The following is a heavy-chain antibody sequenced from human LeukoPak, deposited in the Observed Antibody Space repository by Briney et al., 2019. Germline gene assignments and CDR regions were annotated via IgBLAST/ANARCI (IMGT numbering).Heavy chain of an antibody. V-gene: IGHV4-34*01. CDR1: GGSFSGCY. Sequence: SETLSLTCAVYGGSFSGCYWSWIRQPPGKGLEWIGEINHSGSTNYNPSLKSRVTISVDTSKNQFSLKLSSVTAADTAVYYCARGRGGSYRCFDYWGQGTLVTVSS. J-gene: IGHJ4*02. CDR3: ARGRGGSYRCFDY. D-gene: IGHD1-26*01. CDR2: INHSGST.